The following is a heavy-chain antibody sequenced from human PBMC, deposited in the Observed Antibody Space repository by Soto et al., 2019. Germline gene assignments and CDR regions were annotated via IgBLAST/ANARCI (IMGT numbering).Heavy chain of an antibody. CDR2: IYWDNDK. Sequence: QITLKESGPPLVRPTQTLTLTCTVSGFSLDTWGVGVGWIRQPPGKAPEWLALIYWDNDKRYSPSLKNRLTLTKDTSKNQVGLTVTNMDPVDTVTYYCARALGSWGAYYFDHWGQGTLVTVSS. V-gene: IGHV2-5*02. CDR3: ARALGSWGAYYFDH. CDR1: GFSLDTWGVG. D-gene: IGHD3-16*01. J-gene: IGHJ4*02.